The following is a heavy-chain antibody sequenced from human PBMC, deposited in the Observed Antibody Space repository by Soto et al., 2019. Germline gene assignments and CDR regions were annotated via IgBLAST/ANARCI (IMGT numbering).Heavy chain of an antibody. CDR2: IIPIFGTT. V-gene: IGHV1-69*01. Sequence: QVQLVQSGAEVKKPGSSVKVSCKASGGTFSTYAITWVRQAPGQGLEWLGGIIPIFGTTDYARKFQGRVTITAAESTSTVFIELRSLTYEDTAVYYCARGVGDYYFDYWGQGTLVTVSS. J-gene: IGHJ4*02. D-gene: IGHD1-26*01. CDR3: ARGVGDYYFDY. CDR1: GGTFSTYA.